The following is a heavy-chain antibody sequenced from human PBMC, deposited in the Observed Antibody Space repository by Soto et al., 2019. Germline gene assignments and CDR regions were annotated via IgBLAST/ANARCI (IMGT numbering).Heavy chain of an antibody. Sequence: QVQLVQSGAEVKKPGASVKVSCKASGYTFTSYGISWVRQAPGQGLEWMGWISAYNGNTNYAQKLQGRVTMTTDTXXSTAYMELRSLRSDDTAVYYCATAPGIVGATALDYWGQGTLVTVSS. CDR3: ATAPGIVGATALDY. CDR2: ISAYNGNT. V-gene: IGHV1-18*01. J-gene: IGHJ4*02. D-gene: IGHD1-26*01. CDR1: GYTFTSYG.